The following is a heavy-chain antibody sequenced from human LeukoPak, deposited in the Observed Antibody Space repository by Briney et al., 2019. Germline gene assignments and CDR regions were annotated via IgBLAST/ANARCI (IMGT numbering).Heavy chain of an antibody. D-gene: IGHD3-16*01. Sequence: GGSLRLSCVASGFTYSTYGMHWVRQAPGKGLEWVSFIRYDGTNQYYADSVKGRFTISRDDSKITLYLQMNSLRPEDTAVYYCAKDEGGFYFDYWGQGTLVTVSS. J-gene: IGHJ4*02. V-gene: IGHV3-30*02. CDR2: IRYDGTNQ. CDR3: AKDEGGFYFDY. CDR1: GFTYSTYG.